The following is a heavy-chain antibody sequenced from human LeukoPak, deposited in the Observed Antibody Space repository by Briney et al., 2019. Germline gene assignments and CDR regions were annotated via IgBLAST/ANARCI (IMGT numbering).Heavy chain of an antibody. CDR1: GDSVSSNSAA. CDR3: AAGYCTNGVCQHDY. J-gene: IGHJ4*02. D-gene: IGHD2-8*01. CDR2: TYYRSKWYN. Sequence: SQTLSLTCAISGDSVSSNSAAWNWIRQSPSRGLEWLGRTYYRSKWYNEYAVSVKSRITINPDTSKNQFSLQLNSVTPEDTAVYYCAAGYCTNGVCQHDYWGQGTLVTVSS. V-gene: IGHV6-1*01.